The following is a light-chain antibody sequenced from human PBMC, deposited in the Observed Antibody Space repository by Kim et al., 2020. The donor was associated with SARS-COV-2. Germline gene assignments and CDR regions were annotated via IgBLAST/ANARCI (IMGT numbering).Light chain of an antibody. CDR3: QAWDSGTV. Sequence: SYELTQPPSVSVSPGQTVTITCSGGELRDKYVSWYQQKPGQSPVLVVYKDSMRPSGIPERFSASNSGITATLTISGTQAMDEADYYCQAWDSGTVFGGGT. J-gene: IGLJ2*01. CDR1: ELRDKY. CDR2: KDS. V-gene: IGLV3-1*01.